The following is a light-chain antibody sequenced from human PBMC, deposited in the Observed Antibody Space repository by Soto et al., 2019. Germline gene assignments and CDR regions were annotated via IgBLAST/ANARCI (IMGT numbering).Light chain of an antibody. J-gene: IGLJ2*01. Sequence: QAVVTQPPSVSGAPGQRVTISCTGSSSNIGAGYDVHWYQQVPGTAPKLLIYGNINRPSGVPERFSGSKSGTSASLAITGLQAVDEADYYCQSFDSGLSGSVFGGGTKVTVL. V-gene: IGLV1-40*01. CDR3: QSFDSGLSGSV. CDR2: GNI. CDR1: SSNIGAGYD.